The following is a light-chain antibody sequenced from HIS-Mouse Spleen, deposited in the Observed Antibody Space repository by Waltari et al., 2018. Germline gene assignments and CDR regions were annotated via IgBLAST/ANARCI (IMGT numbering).Light chain of an antibody. CDR3: QQYDNLPPFT. V-gene: IGKV1-33*01. CDR1: QDISNY. J-gene: IGKJ3*01. Sequence: DIQMTHSPPSLSASVGDSVTITCQASQDISNYLNWYQQKPGKAPKLLIYDASNLETGVPSRFSGSGSGTDFTFTISSLQPEDIATYYCQQYDNLPPFTFGPGTKVDIK. CDR2: DAS.